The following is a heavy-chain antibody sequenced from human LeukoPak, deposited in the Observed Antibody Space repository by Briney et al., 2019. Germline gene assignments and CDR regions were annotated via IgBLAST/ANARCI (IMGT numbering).Heavy chain of an antibody. CDR2: ISAYNGNT. J-gene: IGHJ4*02. V-gene: IGHV1-18*01. Sequence: AAVKVSCKASGYTFTSYGISWVRQAPGQGLEWMGWISAYNGNTNYAQKLQGRVTMTTDTSTSTAYMELRSLRSDDTAVYYCARAYRGSGSYYTFDYWGQGTLVTVSS. CDR3: ARAYRGSGSYYTFDY. CDR1: GYTFTSYG. D-gene: IGHD1-26*01.